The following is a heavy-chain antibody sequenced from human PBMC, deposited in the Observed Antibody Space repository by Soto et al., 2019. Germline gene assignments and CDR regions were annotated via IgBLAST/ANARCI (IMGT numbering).Heavy chain of an antibody. CDR2: ISGSGGST. J-gene: IGHJ4*02. CDR1: GFTFSSYA. D-gene: IGHD3-3*01. V-gene: IGHV3-23*01. CDR3: AKGSRFLECLLPTIPYYFDY. Sequence: GGSLRLSCAASGFTFSSYAMSWVRQAPGKGLEWVSAISGSGGSTYYADSVKGRFTISRDNSKNTLYLQMNSLRAEDTAVYYCAKGSRFLECLLPTIPYYFDYWGQGTLVTVSS.